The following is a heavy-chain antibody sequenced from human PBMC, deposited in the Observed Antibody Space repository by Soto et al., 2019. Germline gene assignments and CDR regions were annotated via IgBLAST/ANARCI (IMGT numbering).Heavy chain of an antibody. J-gene: IGHJ6*02. CDR1: GGSISSGGYY. CDR3: AREQVRGGGNDGDYYYYGMDV. D-gene: IGHD3-10*01. CDR2: IYYSGST. V-gene: IGHV4-31*03. Sequence: TLSLTCTVSGGSISSGGYYWSWIRQHPGKGLEWIGYIYYSGSTYYNPSLKSRVTISVDTSKNQFSLKLSSVTAADTAVYYCAREQVRGGGNDGDYYYYGMDVWGQGTTVTVSS.